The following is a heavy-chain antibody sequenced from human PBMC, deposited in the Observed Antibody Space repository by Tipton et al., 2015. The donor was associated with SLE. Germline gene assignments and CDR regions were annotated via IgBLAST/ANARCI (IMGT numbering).Heavy chain of an antibody. CDR3: ARGLMVVTLGWFDP. Sequence: GLVKPSKTLSLTCAVSGGSISSGGYSWSWIRQPPGKGLEWIGYIYHSGSTYYNPSLKSRVTISVDRSKNQFSLKLSSVTAADTAVYYCARGLMVVTLGWFDPWGQGTLVTVSS. D-gene: IGHD4-23*01. J-gene: IGHJ5*02. V-gene: IGHV4-30-2*01. CDR2: IYHSGST. CDR1: GGSISSGGYS.